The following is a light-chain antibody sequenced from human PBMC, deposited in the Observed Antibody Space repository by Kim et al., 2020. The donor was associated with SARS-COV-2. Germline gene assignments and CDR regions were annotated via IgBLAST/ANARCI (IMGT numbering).Light chain of an antibody. CDR2: SNN. V-gene: IGLV1-44*01. Sequence: ELTQPPSASGIPGQRVTISCSGSSSNIGSNNVVWYQQLPGAAPNLLNYSNNQRPSGIPDRFSGSRSGTSASLAISGLQSGDEADYYCAVWDDSLKQGVFGGGTHLTV. J-gene: IGLJ3*02. CDR3: AVWDDSLKQGV. CDR1: SSNIGSNN.